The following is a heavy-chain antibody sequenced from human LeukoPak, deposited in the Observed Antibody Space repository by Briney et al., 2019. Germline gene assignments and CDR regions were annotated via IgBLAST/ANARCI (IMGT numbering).Heavy chain of an antibody. CDR3: ARDLGYSCSSLP. J-gene: IGHJ5*02. CDR2: ISYDGANK. V-gene: IGHV3-30*04. CDR1: RLTFSTYA. Sequence: GGSLRLSCAASRLTFSTYAMHWVRQTPGMGLEWVAVISYDGANKNHADSVKGRFTISRDNSKNTLYLQMNSLRAEDTAVYYCARDLGYSCSSLPWGQGTLVTVSS. D-gene: IGHD6-6*01.